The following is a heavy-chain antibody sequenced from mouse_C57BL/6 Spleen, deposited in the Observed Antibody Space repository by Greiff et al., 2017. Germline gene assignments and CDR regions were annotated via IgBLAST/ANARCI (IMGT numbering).Heavy chain of an antibody. CDR3: ARGYSNYDYAMDY. V-gene: IGHV1-80*01. Sequence: VQLQQSGAELVKPGASVKISCKASGYAFSSYWMNWVKQRPGKGLEWIGQIYPGDGDTSYNGKFKGKATLTADKSSSTAYMQLSSLTSEDSAVYFCARGYSNYDYAMDYWGQGTSVTVSS. CDR1: GYAFSSYW. CDR2: IYPGDGDT. D-gene: IGHD2-5*01. J-gene: IGHJ4*01.